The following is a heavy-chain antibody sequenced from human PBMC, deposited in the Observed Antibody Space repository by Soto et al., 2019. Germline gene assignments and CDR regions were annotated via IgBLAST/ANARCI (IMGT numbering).Heavy chain of an antibody. CDR3: FWLTGMLNSYHYFGLAV. CDR2: IHYSGST. D-gene: IGHD3-16*01. Sequence: SETLSLTCSVSGGSISSAGYYWSWIRQHPGKGLEWIGYIHYSGSTYYNPSLESRVTISVDTSKNEFSLNLSSVTPADTAVYYCFWLTGMLNSYHYFGLAVWGQATMVT. V-gene: IGHV4-31*03. J-gene: IGHJ6*02. CDR1: GGSISSAGYY.